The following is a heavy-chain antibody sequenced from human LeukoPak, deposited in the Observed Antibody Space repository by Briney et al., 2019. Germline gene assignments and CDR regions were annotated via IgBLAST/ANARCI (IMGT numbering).Heavy chain of an antibody. CDR1: GLSVSSNF. Sequence: GGSLRLSCAATGLSVSSNFMSWVRQAPGKGLEWVSVIYSGGSTYYADSVKGRFTISRDNSKNTLYLQMNSLRAEDTAVYYCARGPIFVVVPAFDYWGQGTLVTVSS. V-gene: IGHV3-53*05. D-gene: IGHD2-2*01. CDR3: ARGPIFVVVPAFDY. J-gene: IGHJ4*02. CDR2: IYSGGST.